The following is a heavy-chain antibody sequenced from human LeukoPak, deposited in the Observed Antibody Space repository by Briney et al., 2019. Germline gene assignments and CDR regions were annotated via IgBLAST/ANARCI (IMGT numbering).Heavy chain of an antibody. Sequence: GGSVTLSCAPSGFTFTNYALNCVRQAPGEGLEWVSAVTGPGDTTYYADSVKGRFFLSREDSKTTVYLQMNSLRAEDTAIYYCAKGAEIDLWGQGTLVTISS. CDR1: GFTFTNYA. CDR3: AKGAEIDL. V-gene: IGHV3-23*01. CDR2: VTGPGDTT. D-gene: IGHD3-16*01. J-gene: IGHJ5*02.